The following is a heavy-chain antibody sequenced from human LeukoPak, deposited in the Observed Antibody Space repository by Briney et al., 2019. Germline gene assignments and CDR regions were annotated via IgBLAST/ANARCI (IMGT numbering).Heavy chain of an antibody. D-gene: IGHD2-2*01. CDR1: GFTFSSYS. CDR3: HPYCSSTSCYGMDV. Sequence: PGGSLRLSCAASGFTFSSYSMNWVRQAPGKGLEWVSSISSSSSYIYYADSVKGRFTITRDNAKNSLYLQMNSLRAEDTAVYYCHPYCSSTSCYGMDVWGQGTTVTVSS. J-gene: IGHJ6*02. V-gene: IGHV3-21*01. CDR2: ISSSSSYI.